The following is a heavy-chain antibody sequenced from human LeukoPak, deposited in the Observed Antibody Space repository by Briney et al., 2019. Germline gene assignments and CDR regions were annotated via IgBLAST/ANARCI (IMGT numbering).Heavy chain of an antibody. CDR2: MNPNSGNT. CDR3: ARGRGYCSSTSCYPTRMDV. Sequence: ASVTVSCKASGYTFTSYDINWVRQATGQGLEWMGWMNPNSGNTGYAQKFQGRVTMTRNTSISTAYMELSSLRSEDTAVYYCARGRGYCSSTSCYPTRMDVWGQGTTVTVSS. CDR1: GYTFTSYD. J-gene: IGHJ6*02. V-gene: IGHV1-8*01. D-gene: IGHD2-2*01.